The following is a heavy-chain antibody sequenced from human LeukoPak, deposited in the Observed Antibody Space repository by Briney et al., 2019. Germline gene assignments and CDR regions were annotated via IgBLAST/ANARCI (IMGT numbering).Heavy chain of an antibody. CDR2: INTNTGNP. Sequence: ASVKVSCKASGYTFTNYAMNWVRQAPGQGLEWMGWINTNTGNPTYAQGFTGRFVFSLDTPVSTAYLQISSLKAEDTAVYYCASNPRLEMATGGLVSWGQGTLVTVSS. CDR1: GYTFTNYA. V-gene: IGHV7-4-1*02. CDR3: ASNPRLEMATGGLVS. J-gene: IGHJ4*02. D-gene: IGHD5-24*01.